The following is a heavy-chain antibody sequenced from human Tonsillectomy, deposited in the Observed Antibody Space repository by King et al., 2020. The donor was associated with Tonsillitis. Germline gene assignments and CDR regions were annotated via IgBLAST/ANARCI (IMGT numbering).Heavy chain of an antibody. Sequence: VQLVESGGGLIQPGGSLRLSCAASGFTVSGRYMTWVRQAPGKGLECVSAIFGGDLTYYADSVKGRFSISRDNSKNTLYLQMNSLRVEDTAVYYCVRVYDTSMDRHFDYWGQGTLVTVSS. CDR2: IFGGDLT. V-gene: IGHV3-53*01. J-gene: IGHJ4*02. CDR3: VRVYDTSMDRHFDY. CDR1: GFTVSGRY. D-gene: IGHD5-18*01.